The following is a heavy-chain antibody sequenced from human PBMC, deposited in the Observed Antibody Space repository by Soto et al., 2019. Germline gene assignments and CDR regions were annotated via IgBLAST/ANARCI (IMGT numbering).Heavy chain of an antibody. V-gene: IGHV1-69*13. D-gene: IGHD2-15*01. CDR3: ARDIVVVVAATPIRANWFDP. Sequence: ASVKVSCKASGGTFSSYAISWVRQAPGQGLEWMGGIIPIFGTANYAQKFQGRVTITADESTSTAYMELSSLRSEDTAVYYCARDIVVVVAATPIRANWFDPWGQGTLVTVSS. CDR1: GGTFSSYA. CDR2: IIPIFGTA. J-gene: IGHJ5*02.